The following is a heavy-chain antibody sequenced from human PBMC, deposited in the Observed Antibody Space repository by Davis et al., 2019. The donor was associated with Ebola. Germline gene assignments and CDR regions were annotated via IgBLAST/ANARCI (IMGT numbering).Heavy chain of an antibody. J-gene: IGHJ6*02. CDR3: ARTRIPHYYYGMDV. CDR1: GFSLSNARMG. V-gene: IGHV2-26*01. CDR2: IFSNDEK. Sequence: SGPTLVKPTETLTLTCTVSGFSLSNARMGVSWIRQPPGKALEWLAHIFSNDEKSYSTSLKSRLTISKDTSKSQVVLTMTNMDPVDTATYYCARTRIPHYYYGMDVWGQGTTVTVSS.